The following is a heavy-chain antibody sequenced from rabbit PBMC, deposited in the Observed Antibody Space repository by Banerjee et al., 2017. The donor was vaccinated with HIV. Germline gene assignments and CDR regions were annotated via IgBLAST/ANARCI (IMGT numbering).Heavy chain of an antibody. J-gene: IGHJ2*02. CDR3: ARDLGTDSRGFDL. CDR1: GFSFSSGYY. CDR2: IYGGSGDNA. V-gene: IGHV1S45*01. Sequence: QEQLVESGGGLVQPEGSLTLTCTASGFSFSSGYYMCWVRQTPGKGLEWIACIYGGSGDNAYYATWAKGRFTISKTSSTTVTLQMTSLTAADTATYFCARDLGTDSRGFDLWGPGTLVTVS. D-gene: IGHD4-2*01.